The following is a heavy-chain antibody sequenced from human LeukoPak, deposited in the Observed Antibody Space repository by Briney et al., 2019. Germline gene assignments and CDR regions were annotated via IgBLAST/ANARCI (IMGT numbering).Heavy chain of an antibody. CDR2: ISTSSSYI. Sequence: PGGSLRLSCAASGFTFSRNSMNWVRQAPGKGLEWVSSISTSSSYIYYADSVKGRFTISRHNAKNSLYLQMNSLRAEDTAVYYCARVGFPTFLYFDYWGQGTLVTVSS. D-gene: IGHD3-16*01. V-gene: IGHV3-21*01. CDR1: GFTFSRNS. J-gene: IGHJ4*02. CDR3: ARVGFPTFLYFDY.